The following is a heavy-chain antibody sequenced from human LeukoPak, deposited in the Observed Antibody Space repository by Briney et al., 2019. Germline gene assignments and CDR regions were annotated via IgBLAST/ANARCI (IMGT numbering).Heavy chain of an antibody. CDR1: GFTFSSYG. D-gene: IGHD3-9*01. J-gene: IGHJ4*02. Sequence: GGSLRLSCAASGFTFSSYGMHWVRQAPGKGLEWVAFIRYDGSNKYYADSVKGRFTISRDNSKNTLYPQMNSLRAEDTAVYYCAKTGDYDILTGPDYWGQGTLVTVSS. CDR2: IRYDGSNK. V-gene: IGHV3-30*02. CDR3: AKTGDYDILTGPDY.